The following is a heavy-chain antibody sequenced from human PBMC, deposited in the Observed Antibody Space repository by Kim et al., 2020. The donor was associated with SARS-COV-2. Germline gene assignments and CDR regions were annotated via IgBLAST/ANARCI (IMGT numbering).Heavy chain of an antibody. CDR3: ARDTGWSGSYRGYYYGMDV. J-gene: IGHJ6*02. D-gene: IGHD1-26*01. CDR1: GYTFTSYG. CDR2: ISAYNGNT. V-gene: IGHV1-18*01. Sequence: ASVKVSCKASGYTFTSYGISWVRQAPGQGLEWMGWISAYNGNTNYAQKLQGRVTMTTDTSTSTAYMELRSLRSDDTAVYYCARDTGWSGSYRGYYYGMDVWGQGTTVTVSS.